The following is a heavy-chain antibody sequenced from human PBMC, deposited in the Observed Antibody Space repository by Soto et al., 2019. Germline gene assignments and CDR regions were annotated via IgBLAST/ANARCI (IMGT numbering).Heavy chain of an antibody. CDR2: IYYSGST. D-gene: IGHD3-16*02. Sequence: KPSETLSLTCTVSGGSISSYYWSWIRQPPGKGLEWIGYIYYSGSTNYNPSLKSRVTISVDTSKNQFSLKLSSVTAADTAVYYCARNRGIMITFGGVIDEDNWFDPWGQGTLVTVSS. V-gene: IGHV4-59*08. J-gene: IGHJ5*02. CDR3: ARNRGIMITFGGVIDEDNWFDP. CDR1: GGSISSYY.